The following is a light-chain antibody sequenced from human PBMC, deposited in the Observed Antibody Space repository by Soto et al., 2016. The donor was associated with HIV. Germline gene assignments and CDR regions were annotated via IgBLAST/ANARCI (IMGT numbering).Light chain of an antibody. J-gene: IGKJ2*01. CDR1: QGISNS. CDR3: QQYYSTPRYT. V-gene: IGKV1-NL1*01. CDR2: AAS. Sequence: DIQMTQSPSSLSASVGDRVTITCRASQGISNSLAWYQQKPGKAPKLLLYAASRLESGVPSRFSGSGSGTDYTLTISSLQPEDFATYYCQQYYSTPRYTFGQGTKAGDQT.